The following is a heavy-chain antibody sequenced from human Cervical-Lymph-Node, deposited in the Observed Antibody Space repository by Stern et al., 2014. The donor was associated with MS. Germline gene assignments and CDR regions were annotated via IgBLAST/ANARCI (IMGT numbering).Heavy chain of an antibody. J-gene: IGHJ4*02. D-gene: IGHD3-22*01. Sequence: VQLVQSGAEVRKPGASVKVSCKASGYTFISYGISWVRQAPGQGLEWMGWASAYNGNTNYAEKFHGRVTMTTETSTSTAYMELRSLRSDDTAVYYCVRAREGRYYYDSSGYYEYWGQGALVTVSS. CDR3: VRAREGRYYYDSSGYYEY. V-gene: IGHV1-18*01. CDR2: ASAYNGNT. CDR1: GYTFISYG.